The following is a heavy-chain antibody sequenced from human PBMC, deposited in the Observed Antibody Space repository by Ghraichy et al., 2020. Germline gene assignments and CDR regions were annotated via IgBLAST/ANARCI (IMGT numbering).Heavy chain of an antibody. CDR2: ISGSGGST. D-gene: IGHD6-19*01. V-gene: IGHV3-23*01. CDR1: GFTFSSYA. Sequence: GASLRLSCAASGFTFSSYAMSWVRQAPGKGLEWVSAISGSGGSTYYADSVKGRFTISRDNSKNTLYLQMNSLRAEDTAVYYCARTYSSGWYHFDYWGQGTLVTVSS. J-gene: IGHJ4*02. CDR3: ARTYSSGWYHFDY.